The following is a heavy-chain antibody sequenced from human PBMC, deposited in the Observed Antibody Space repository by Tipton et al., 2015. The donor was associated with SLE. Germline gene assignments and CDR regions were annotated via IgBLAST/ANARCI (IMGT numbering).Heavy chain of an antibody. CDR2: IYYSGST. J-gene: IGHJ6*02. V-gene: IGHV4-61*05. CDR3: ARRSVNYYYGMDV. CDR1: GASNSSDNYY. Sequence: TLSLTCTVSGASNSSDNYYWGWIRQSPGKGLEWIGYIYYSGSTNYNPSLKSRVTISVDTSKNQFSLKLSSVTAADTAVYYCARRSVNYYYGMDVWGQGTTVTVSS.